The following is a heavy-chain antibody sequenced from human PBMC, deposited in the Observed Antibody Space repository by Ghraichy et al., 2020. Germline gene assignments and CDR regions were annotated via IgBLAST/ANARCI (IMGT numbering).Heavy chain of an antibody. D-gene: IGHD6-6*01. CDR3: ARTAGYDSSWGTMDV. J-gene: IGHJ6*02. CDR1: GFSLSTSGMR. Sequence: SGPTLVKPTQTLTLTCTFSGFSLSTSGMRVNWIRQPPGKALEWLARIDWEDDKFYSTSLKTRLTISKDTSKNQVVLTMTNMDPVDTATYYCARTAGYDSSWGTMDVWGQGTTVTVSS. CDR2: IDWEDDK. V-gene: IGHV2-70*04.